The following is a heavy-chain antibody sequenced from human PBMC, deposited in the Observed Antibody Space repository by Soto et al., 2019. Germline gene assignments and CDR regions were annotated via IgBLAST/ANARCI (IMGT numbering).Heavy chain of an antibody. CDR2: FYYSGIT. J-gene: IGHJ5*02. Sequence: SEPLSLTCTVSGGPIRRRGYYWSWIRHRPGEGLEWIGFFYYSGITDYNPSLRSRVTISAGTSRNQVFLNMYSVTAADTAVYYCASSGGPEGDWFDPWGQGTLVTVSS. CDR3: ASSGGPEGDWFDP. V-gene: IGHV4-31*03. D-gene: IGHD2-15*01. CDR1: GGPIRRRGYY.